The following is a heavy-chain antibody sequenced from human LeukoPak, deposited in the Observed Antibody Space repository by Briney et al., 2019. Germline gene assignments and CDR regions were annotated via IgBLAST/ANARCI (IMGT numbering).Heavy chain of an antibody. V-gene: IGHV4-38-2*02. J-gene: IGHJ4*02. CDR2: VYQSGTT. D-gene: IGHD5-18*01. CDR3: ARIFIRNGYSSYFDC. Sequence: SETLSLTCTVSGFSISSGHYWGWVRQPPGAGLEWIGSVYQSGTTYYNPSLKSRVTTSVDMSKNQFSLRLRPVTAADTAVYYCARIFIRNGYSSYFDCWGQGALVTVSS. CDR1: GFSISSGHY.